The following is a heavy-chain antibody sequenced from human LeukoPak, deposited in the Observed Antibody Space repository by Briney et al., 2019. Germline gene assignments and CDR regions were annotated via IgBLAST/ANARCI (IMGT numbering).Heavy chain of an antibody. CDR1: GFTVSGSY. V-gene: IGHV3-53*01. J-gene: IGHJ6*02. Sequence: GGSLRLSCAASGFTVSGSYMSWVRQAPGKGLEWVSVIYSGGSTYYADSVKGRFTISRDNSKNTLYLQMNSLRAEDTARYYCARDRLRNGMDVWGQGTTVTVSS. D-gene: IGHD4-17*01. CDR3: ARDRLRNGMDV. CDR2: IYSGGST.